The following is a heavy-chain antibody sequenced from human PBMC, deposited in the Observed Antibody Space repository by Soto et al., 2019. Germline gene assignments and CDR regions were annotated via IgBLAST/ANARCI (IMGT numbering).Heavy chain of an antibody. CDR3: ASGYYDILTGRDTKYYFDY. V-gene: IGHV4-30-2*05. CDR1: GGSISSGGYS. Sequence: SETLSLTYAVSGGSISSGGYSWSWIRQPPGKGLECIGYIYHSVSTYYNPSLKSRVMISVDTSKNQFSLNLSSVTAADTAVYYCASGYYDILTGRDTKYYFDYWGQGALVTVSS. D-gene: IGHD3-9*01. CDR2: IYHSVST. J-gene: IGHJ4*02.